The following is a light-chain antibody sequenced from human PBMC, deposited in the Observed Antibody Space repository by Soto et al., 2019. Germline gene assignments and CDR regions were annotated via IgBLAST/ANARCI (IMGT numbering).Light chain of an antibody. CDR2: VEGSGSY. Sequence: QTVVPQSSSASASLGSSVKLTCTLSSGHSSYIIAWHHQQPGNARRYLMKVEGSGSYNKGSGVPDRFSGSSSGADRYLTISNFQFEDEANYYCETWDSNTRVFGGGTPLTVL. CDR1: SGHSSYI. J-gene: IGLJ2*01. V-gene: IGLV4-60*02. CDR3: ETWDSNTRV.